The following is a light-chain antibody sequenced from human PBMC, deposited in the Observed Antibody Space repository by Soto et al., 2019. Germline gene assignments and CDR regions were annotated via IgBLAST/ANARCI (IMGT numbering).Light chain of an antibody. CDR3: QQYNNWPIT. CDR1: QSVGRDY. V-gene: IGKV3D-20*02. Sequence: EIVLTQSPATLSLSPGERATLSCRASQSVGRDYLGWYQQKPGQAPRLVIYNASNRASGIPDRFSGSGSGTDFTLTISRLEPEDFAVYYCQQYNNWPITFGQGTRLEIK. CDR2: NAS. J-gene: IGKJ5*01.